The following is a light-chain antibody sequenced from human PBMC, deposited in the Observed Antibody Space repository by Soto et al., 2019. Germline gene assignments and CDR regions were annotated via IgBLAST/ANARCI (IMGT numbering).Light chain of an antibody. Sequence: QSALTQPRSVSGSPGQSVAISCTGSSSDVGGYNYVSWYQHHPGKAPKLMIYDVTKRPSGVPDRFSGSRSGNTASLTISGLQAEDEANYYCCSYAGSSTPWVFGGGTKVTVL. CDR2: DVT. V-gene: IGLV2-11*01. CDR1: SSDVGGYNY. J-gene: IGLJ3*02. CDR3: CSYAGSSTPWV.